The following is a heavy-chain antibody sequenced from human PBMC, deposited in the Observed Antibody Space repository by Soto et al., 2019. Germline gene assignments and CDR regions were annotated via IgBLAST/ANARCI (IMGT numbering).Heavy chain of an antibody. J-gene: IGHJ1*01. V-gene: IGHV3-9*01. D-gene: IGHD3-16*01. CDR2: INWNGVNK. CDR1: GFMFEDFA. CDR3: AKDVDRLGELWSYFQS. Sequence: EVQLVESGGGLEQPGRSLRLSCTVSGFMFEDFAMHWVRQAPGQGLEWVSGINWNGVNKGYAESMLGRFTISRDNAKKSLYLDMNYLRPEDTALYFCAKDVDRLGELWSYFQSWGQGTMVTVSS.